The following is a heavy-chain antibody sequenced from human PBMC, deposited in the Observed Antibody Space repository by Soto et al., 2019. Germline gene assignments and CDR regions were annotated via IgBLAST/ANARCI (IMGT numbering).Heavy chain of an antibody. CDR2: ISGSGGST. D-gene: IGHD3-9*01. J-gene: IGHJ4*02. CDR3: AKDAATALLRYFDWLLDY. Sequence: GGSLRLSCAASGFTFSSYAMSWVRQAPGKGLEWVSAISGSGGSTYYADSVKGRFTISRDNSKNTLYLQMNSLRAEDTAVYYCAKDAATALLRYFDWLLDYWGQGTLVTVPS. V-gene: IGHV3-23*01. CDR1: GFTFSSYA.